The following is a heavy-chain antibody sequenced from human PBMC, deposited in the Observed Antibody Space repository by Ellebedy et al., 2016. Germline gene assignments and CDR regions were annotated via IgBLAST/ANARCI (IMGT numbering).Heavy chain of an antibody. CDR3: AREGDDCSGGSCYFLDY. V-gene: IGHV1-8*01. Sequence: ASVKVSCKASGYTFTSYDINWVRQATGQGLEWMGWMNPNSGNTGYAQKFQGRVTMTRNTSISTAYMELRSLRSDDTAVYYCAREGDDCSGGSCYFLDYWGQGTLVTVSS. CDR2: MNPNSGNT. D-gene: IGHD2-15*01. J-gene: IGHJ4*02. CDR1: GYTFTSYD.